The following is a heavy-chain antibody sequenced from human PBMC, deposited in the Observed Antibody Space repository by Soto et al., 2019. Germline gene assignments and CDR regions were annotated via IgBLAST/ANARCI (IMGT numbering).Heavy chain of an antibody. Sequence: ASVKVSWKASRYIFSSCYMHWVRQAPGQGLEWMGVFNPSGDATHYAQSFQGRVSVTRDTSTSTVYMELSTLTSEDTAVYYCARRGMSKIGFDTWGQGTMVTVS. V-gene: IGHV1-46*01. D-gene: IGHD3-10*01. CDR1: RYIFSSCY. CDR3: ARRGMSKIGFDT. CDR2: FNPSGDAT. J-gene: IGHJ3*02.